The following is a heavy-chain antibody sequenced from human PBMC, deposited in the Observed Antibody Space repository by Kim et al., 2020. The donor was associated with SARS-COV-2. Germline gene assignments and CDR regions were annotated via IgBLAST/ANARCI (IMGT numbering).Heavy chain of an antibody. CDR1: GISFRSYE. CDR2: MSVGGRTI. J-gene: IGHJ4*02. V-gene: IGHV3-48*03. CDR3: AILYLYGSGDY. Sequence: GGSLRLSCAASGISFRSYEVNWVRQSPGRGLEWVSYMSVGGRTIYYADSVKGRFTISKDNAKNSVYLQMNSLRAEDTALYYCAILYLYGSGDYWGQGTLVTVSS. D-gene: IGHD2-2*02.